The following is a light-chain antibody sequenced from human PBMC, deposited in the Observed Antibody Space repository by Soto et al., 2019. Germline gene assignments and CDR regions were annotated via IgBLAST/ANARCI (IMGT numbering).Light chain of an antibody. CDR1: QSMTSR. CDR3: QQDDTSWT. CDR2: DAS. J-gene: IGKJ1*01. V-gene: IGKV1-5*01. Sequence: DIQMTQSPSTLSASVGDRVTITCRASQSMTSRSAWYQQKQGKAPKLLIYDASSLESGVPSRFSGSGSGTEFTITISSLHPDYFAYYYCQQDDTSWTFGQGTKVEIK.